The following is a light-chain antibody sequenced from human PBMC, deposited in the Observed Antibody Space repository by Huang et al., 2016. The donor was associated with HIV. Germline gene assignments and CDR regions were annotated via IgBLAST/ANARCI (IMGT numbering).Light chain of an antibody. J-gene: IGKJ3*01. CDR3: MQTLQTPFT. V-gene: IGKV2-28*01. Sequence: DIVMTQSPLSLSVTPGEPASISCRSSQSLLHPFGSNCLDWYVQRPGQSPQLLVSLGSDRASGVPDRFSGSGSGTDFTLRISSVESGDVGVYYCMQTLQTPFTFGHGTKV. CDR1: QSLLHPFGSNC. CDR2: LGS.